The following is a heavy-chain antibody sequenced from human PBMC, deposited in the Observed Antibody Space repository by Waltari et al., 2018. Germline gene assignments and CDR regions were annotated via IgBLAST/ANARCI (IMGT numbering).Heavy chain of an antibody. Sequence: QVQLQESGPGLVKPSGTLSLTCTVSGESLSSSDWWTWVRQPPGKGLEWIGEIPHNGDTDLHPSLKSRVTNSADKSRNQFSLKLNSVAAADTAVYFFARARYFGLLFAWFDPWGQGTLVTVSS. V-gene: IGHV4-4*02. J-gene: IGHJ5*02. D-gene: IGHD1-20*01. CDR1: GESLSSSDW. CDR2: IPHNGDT. CDR3: ARARYFGLLFAWFDP.